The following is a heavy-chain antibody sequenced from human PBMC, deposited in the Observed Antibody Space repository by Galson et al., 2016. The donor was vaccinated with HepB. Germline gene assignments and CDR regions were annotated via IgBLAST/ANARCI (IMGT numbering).Heavy chain of an antibody. J-gene: IGHJ2*01. CDR2: ISTSSTYI. V-gene: IGHV3-21*01. D-gene: IGHD3-3*01. Sequence: SLRLSCAPSGFTSCSYSMSWVRQAPGKGLEWISYISTSSTYIHYADSVKGRFTISRDNAKNSLYLQMNNLRAEDTAVYYCARDGTIVGVDPWYFDLWGRGTLVTVSS. CDR1: GFTSCSYS. CDR3: ARDGTIVGVDPWYFDL.